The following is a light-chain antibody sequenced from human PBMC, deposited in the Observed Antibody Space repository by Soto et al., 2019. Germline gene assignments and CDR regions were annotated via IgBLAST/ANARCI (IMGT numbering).Light chain of an antibody. CDR2: SNV. CDR3: AAWDDSLKAML. Sequence: QSVLTQPPSASGTPGQTVTISCSGSGSNIGENAVNWYQHLPGTAPQLLIYSNVLRPSGVPHRFSGSKSGTAGSLAISGLQSEDEAHYYCAAWDDSLKAMLFGGGTKVTVL. J-gene: IGLJ3*02. CDR1: GSNIGENA. V-gene: IGLV1-44*01.